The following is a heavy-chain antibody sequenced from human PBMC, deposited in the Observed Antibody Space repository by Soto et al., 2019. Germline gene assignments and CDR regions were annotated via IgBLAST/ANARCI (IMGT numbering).Heavy chain of an antibody. CDR1: GFTFSSYG. Sequence: GGSLRLSXAASGFTFSSYGMHWVRQAPGKGLEWVAVISYDGSNKYYADSVKGRFTISRDNSKNTLYLQMNSLRAEDTAVYYCALTDCSSTSCRQEYYYYYGMDVWGQGTTVTVSS. J-gene: IGHJ6*02. V-gene: IGHV3-30*03. D-gene: IGHD2-2*01. CDR3: ALTDCSSTSCRQEYYYYYGMDV. CDR2: ISYDGSNK.